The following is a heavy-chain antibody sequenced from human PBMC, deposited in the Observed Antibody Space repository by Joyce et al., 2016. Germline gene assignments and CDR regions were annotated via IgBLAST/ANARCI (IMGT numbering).Heavy chain of an antibody. V-gene: IGHV3-53*01. D-gene: IGHD5-12*01. CDR2: IYSDGSAART. Sequence: EVELVESGGGLIQPGGSLRLSCVASGFDISSNFLGWVRQAPGKGLEYVSVIYSDGSAARTYYADSVKGRFTSSRDNSKNTLYLQMDSLRAEDTAVYYCARLYSGSYVYYFDYWGHGTLLTVSA. CDR1: GFDISSNF. J-gene: IGHJ4*01. CDR3: ARLYSGSYVYYFDY.